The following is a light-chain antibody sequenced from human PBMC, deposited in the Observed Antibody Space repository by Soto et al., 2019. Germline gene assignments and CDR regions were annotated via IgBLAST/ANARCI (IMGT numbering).Light chain of an antibody. CDR1: QSISSNY. CDR2: GAS. J-gene: IGKJ1*01. Sequence: ESALKQSPGTMSMSPGERATLSCRASQSISSNYLAWYQQKPGQAPRLLIYGASSRATGIPDRFSGSGSGTDFTLTISRLEAEDFAVYYCQQYGSSPRTFGQGTKVEFK. CDR3: QQYGSSPRT. V-gene: IGKV3-20*01.